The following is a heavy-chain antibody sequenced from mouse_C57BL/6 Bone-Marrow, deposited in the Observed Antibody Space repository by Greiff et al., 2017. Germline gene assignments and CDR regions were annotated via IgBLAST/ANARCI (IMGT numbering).Heavy chain of an antibody. D-gene: IGHD2-2*01. J-gene: IGHJ2*01. CDR1: GYTFTGYW. CDR3: ARRRPLWLRGHYFDY. V-gene: IGHV1-9*01. CDR2: ILPGSGST. Sequence: VQLQQSGAELMKPGASVKLSCKATGYTFTGYWIVWVKQRPGHGLEWIGEILPGSGSTNYNEKFKGKATFTADTSSNTAYMQLSSLTTEDSAIYYCARRRPLWLRGHYFDYWGQGTTLTVSS.